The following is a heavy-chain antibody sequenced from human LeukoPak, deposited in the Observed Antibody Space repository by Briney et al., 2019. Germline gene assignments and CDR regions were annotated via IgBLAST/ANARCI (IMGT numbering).Heavy chain of an antibody. CDR2: IYHSGST. V-gene: IGHV4-38-2*01. Sequence: PSETLSLTCAVSGYSISSGYYWGWIRQPPGKGLEWIGSIYHSGSTYYNPSLKSRVTISVDTSKNQFSLKLSSVTAADTAVYYCARSYSGSYLWDYWGQGTLVTVSS. CDR3: ARSYSGSYLWDY. J-gene: IGHJ4*02. CDR1: GYSISSGYY. D-gene: IGHD1-26*01.